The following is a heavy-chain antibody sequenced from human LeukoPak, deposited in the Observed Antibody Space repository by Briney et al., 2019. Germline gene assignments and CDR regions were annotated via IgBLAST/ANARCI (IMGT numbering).Heavy chain of an antibody. CDR3: ARDPVGSNWFDP. CDR2: IYYSGST. V-gene: IGHV4-59*01. J-gene: IGHJ5*02. D-gene: IGHD3-10*01. Sequence: SETLSLTCAVSGGXISSYYCSWIRQPPGKGLEWIGYIYYSGSTNYNPSLKSRVTISVDTSKNQFSLKLSSVTAADTAIYYCARDPVGSNWFDPWGQGTLVTVSS. CDR1: GGXISSYY.